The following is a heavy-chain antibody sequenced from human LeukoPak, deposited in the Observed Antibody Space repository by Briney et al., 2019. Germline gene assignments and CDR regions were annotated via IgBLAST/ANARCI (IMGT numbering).Heavy chain of an antibody. V-gene: IGHV1-69*01. D-gene: IGHD4-17*01. Sequence: GSSVRVSCKASRGTFSSYAISWVRQAPGQGLEWMGGIIPIFGTANYAQKFQGRVTITADESTSTAYMELSSLRSEDTAVYYCASSYGDYLDLPYYYMDVWGKGTTVTISS. J-gene: IGHJ6*03. CDR3: ASSYGDYLDLPYYYMDV. CDR1: RGTFSSYA. CDR2: IIPIFGTA.